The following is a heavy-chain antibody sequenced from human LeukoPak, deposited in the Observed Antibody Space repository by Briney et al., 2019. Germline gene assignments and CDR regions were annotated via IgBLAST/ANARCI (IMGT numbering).Heavy chain of an antibody. CDR1: GFTFNRYD. CDR3: ARVSKGNYFHY. V-gene: IGHV3-23*01. CDR2: ISGSGGSA. J-gene: IGHJ4*02. Sequence: GGSLRLSCAASGFTFNRYDMSWVRQAPGKGLEWVSSISGSGGSAYYADSVKGRFTISRDNSRNTLYLQMNSLRAEDTAVYYCARVSKGNYFHYWGQGTLVTVSS.